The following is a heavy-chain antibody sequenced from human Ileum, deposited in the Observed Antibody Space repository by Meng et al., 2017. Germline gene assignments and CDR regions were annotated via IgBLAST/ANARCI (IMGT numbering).Heavy chain of an antibody. D-gene: IGHD3-10*01. CDR1: GGSVSSASYY. V-gene: IGHV4-61*01. CDR3: ARFYGSGTFEVHDY. J-gene: IGHJ4*02. Sequence: QLQLQELGPGLVRPSETLSLTCNVSGGSVSSASYYWSWIRQPPGKGLEWIGLIHYSGSRNYNPSLKSRVTMSVDTSKNQVSLRLTSVTAADTAVYYYARFYGSGTFEVHDYWGQGTLVTVSS. CDR2: IHYSGSR.